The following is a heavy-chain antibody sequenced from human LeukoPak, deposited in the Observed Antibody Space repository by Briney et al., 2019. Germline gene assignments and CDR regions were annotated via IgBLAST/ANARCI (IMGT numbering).Heavy chain of an antibody. V-gene: IGHV1-2*02. Sequence: ASVKVSCKASGYTFSAYCMHWVRQAPGQGLEWMGWISPKSGGTNYAQQFQDRVTMTRDTSISSTYMELSRLKSDDTAVYYCVRDLGISGWYAPPLGYFDSWGQGTLVTVSS. CDR1: GYTFSAYC. CDR2: ISPKSGGT. D-gene: IGHD6-19*01. CDR3: VRDLGISGWYAPPLGYFDS. J-gene: IGHJ4*02.